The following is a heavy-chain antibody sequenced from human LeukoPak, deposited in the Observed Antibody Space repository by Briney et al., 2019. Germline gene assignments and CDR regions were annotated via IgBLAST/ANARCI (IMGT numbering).Heavy chain of an antibody. J-gene: IGHJ4*02. CDR1: GFTFSNAW. D-gene: IGHD4-17*01. CDR3: AAVSVDYGDSSFDF. Sequence: GESLKISCAASGFTFSNAWMSWVRQAPGKGLEWVGRIKSKTDGGTTDYAEPVKGRFTISRDDSKKTLYLQMNSLKTEDTALYYCAAVSVDYGDSSFDFWGQGTLVTVSS. V-gene: IGHV3-15*01. CDR2: IKSKTDGGTT.